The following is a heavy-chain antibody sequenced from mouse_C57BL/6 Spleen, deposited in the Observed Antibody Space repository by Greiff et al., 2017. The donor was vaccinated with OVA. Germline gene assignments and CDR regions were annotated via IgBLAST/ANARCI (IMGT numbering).Heavy chain of an antibody. J-gene: IGHJ4*01. CDR1: GFTFSSYA. Sequence: EVKLMESGGGLVKPGGSLKLSCAASGFTFSSYAMSWVRQTPEKRLEWVATISDGGSYTYYPDNVKGRFTISRDNAKNNLYLQMSHLKSEDTAMYYCARDFSYAMDYWGQGTSVTVSS. CDR3: ARDFSYAMDY. CDR2: ISDGGSYT. V-gene: IGHV5-4*01.